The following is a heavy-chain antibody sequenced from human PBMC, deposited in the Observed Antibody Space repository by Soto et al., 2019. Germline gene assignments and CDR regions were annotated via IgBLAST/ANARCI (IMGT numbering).Heavy chain of an antibody. J-gene: IGHJ5*01. CDR1: GFTVSSNY. V-gene: IGHV3-30*18. D-gene: IGHD2-2*01. Sequence: PGGSLRLSCAASGFTVSSNYMSWVRQAPGKGLEWVAVISHDGNQKYYADFAKGRFTISRDNARNTLHLQMNSLRPEDTAFFYCVKATLPTAIKFGVDSWGQGTLVTVS. CDR3: VKATLPTAIKFGVDS. CDR2: ISHDGNQK.